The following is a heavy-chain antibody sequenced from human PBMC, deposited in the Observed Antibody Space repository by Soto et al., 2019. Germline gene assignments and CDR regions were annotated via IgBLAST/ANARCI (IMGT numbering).Heavy chain of an antibody. V-gene: IGHV4-59*08. CDR3: ASMGYHYGSGSYPLDY. CDR1: GGSISSYY. J-gene: IGHJ4*02. D-gene: IGHD3-10*01. Sequence: QVQLQESGPGLVKPSETLSLTCTVSGGSISSYYWTWIRQPPGKGLEWIGFIYNSGSTHYNPSLRSRVTISVDTYKNQFSQKLRSGTAADTAVYYCASMGYHYGSGSYPLDYWGQGTLVTVSS. CDR2: IYNSGST.